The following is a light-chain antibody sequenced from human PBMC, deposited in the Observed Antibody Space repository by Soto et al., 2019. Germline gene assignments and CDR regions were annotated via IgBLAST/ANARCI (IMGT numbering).Light chain of an antibody. Sequence: EIVLTQSPGTLSLSPGERATLSCRASQTVGRNYLAWYQQKPGQTPRLLIHAASIRATGIPDRISGSGSETDFTLIISRLEPEDFAVYYCQQYSSSPLTFGGGTKVEIK. V-gene: IGKV3-20*01. CDR3: QQYSSSPLT. CDR1: QTVGRNY. CDR2: AAS. J-gene: IGKJ4*01.